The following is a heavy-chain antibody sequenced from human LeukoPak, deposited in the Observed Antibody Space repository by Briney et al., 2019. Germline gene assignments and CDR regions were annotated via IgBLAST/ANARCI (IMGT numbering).Heavy chain of an antibody. J-gene: IGHJ4*02. V-gene: IGHV3-53*01. Sequence: PGGSLRLSCAASGLTVSSNYMSGVRQAPGKGLEWVSVIYSGGSTYYADSVKGRFTISRDNSKNTLYLQMNSLRAEDTAVYYCARPAVSGWSLDYWGQGTLVTVSS. CDR2: IYSGGST. D-gene: IGHD6-19*01. CDR1: GLTVSSNY. CDR3: ARPAVSGWSLDY.